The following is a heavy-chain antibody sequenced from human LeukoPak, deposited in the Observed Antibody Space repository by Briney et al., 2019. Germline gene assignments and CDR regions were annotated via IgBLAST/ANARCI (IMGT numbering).Heavy chain of an antibody. Sequence: SETLSLTCTVSGGSISSHYWSWIRQPPGKGLEWIGYIYYSGSTNYNPSLKSRVTISVDMSKNQFSLKLSSVTAADTAVYYCARDRGGNMGFDPWGQGTLVTVSS. J-gene: IGHJ5*02. CDR1: GGSISSHY. CDR3: ARDRGGNMGFDP. D-gene: IGHD2/OR15-2a*01. V-gene: IGHV4-59*11. CDR2: IYYSGST.